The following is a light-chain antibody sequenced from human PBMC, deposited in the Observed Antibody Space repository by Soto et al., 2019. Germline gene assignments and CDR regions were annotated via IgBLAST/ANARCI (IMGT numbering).Light chain of an antibody. J-gene: IGKJ2*01. CDR1: QSISDS. CDR3: QHYTIYPYT. CDR2: DAS. V-gene: IGKV1-5*01. Sequence: DIQMTQSPSSLSASVGDRVTITCWASQSISDSLAWYQQKPGRAPNLLIFDASSLQSGVPSRFSGSGSGTEFTLTISSLQPDDFATYSCQHYTIYPYTFGQGTKVDIK.